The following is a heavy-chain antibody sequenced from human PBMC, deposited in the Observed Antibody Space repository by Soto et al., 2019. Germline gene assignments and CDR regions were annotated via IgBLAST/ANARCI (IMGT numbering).Heavy chain of an antibody. V-gene: IGHV3-30*03. D-gene: IGHD3-22*01. Sequence: QVQLVESGGGVVQPGRSLRLSCAASGFTFSSYGMHWVRRAPGKGLEWVAVISYDGSNKYYADSVKGRFTISRDNSKNTLYLQMNSLRAEDTAVYYCAFEVVMGVFDYWGQGTLVTVSS. J-gene: IGHJ4*02. CDR3: AFEVVMGVFDY. CDR1: GFTFSSYG. CDR2: ISYDGSNK.